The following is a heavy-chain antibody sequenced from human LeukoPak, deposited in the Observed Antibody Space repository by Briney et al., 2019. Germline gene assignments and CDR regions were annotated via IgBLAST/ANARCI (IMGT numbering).Heavy chain of an antibody. CDR3: ATGRPSMVRGVMIAY. CDR1: GYTLTELS. V-gene: IGHV1-24*01. J-gene: IGHJ4*02. CDR2: FDPEDGET. Sequence: ASVKVSCKVSGYTLTELSMHWVRQAPGKRLEWMGGFDPEDGETIYAQKFQGRVTMTEDTSTDTAHMELSSLRSEDTAVYYCATGRPSMVRGVMIAYWGQGTLVTVSS. D-gene: IGHD3-10*01.